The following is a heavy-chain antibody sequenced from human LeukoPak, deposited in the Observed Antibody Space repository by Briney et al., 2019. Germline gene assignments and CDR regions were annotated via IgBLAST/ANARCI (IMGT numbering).Heavy chain of an antibody. CDR2: IKQDGSEK. CDR3: AHNYYDSSGYSY. CDR1: GFTFRNYW. V-gene: IGHV3-7*01. Sequence: GGSLRLSCAASGFTFRNYWMSWVRQAPGKGLEWVANIKQDGSEKYYVDSVKGRFTISRDNAKNSLYLQMNSLRAEDTAVYYCAHNYYDSSGYSYWGQGTLVTVSS. J-gene: IGHJ4*02. D-gene: IGHD3-22*01.